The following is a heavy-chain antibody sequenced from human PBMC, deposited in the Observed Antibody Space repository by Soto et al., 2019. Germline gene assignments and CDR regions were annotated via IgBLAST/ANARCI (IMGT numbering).Heavy chain of an antibody. D-gene: IGHD3-10*01. Sequence: QVQLVQSGAEVKKPGASVKVSCKASGYTFTSYAMHWVRQAPGQRLEWMGWINAGNGNTKYSQKFQGRVTITRDTSASTAYMELSSLRSEDTAVYYCARNYYGSGRFAAFDIWGQGTMVTVSS. CDR2: INAGNGNT. V-gene: IGHV1-3*01. CDR3: ARNYYGSGRFAAFDI. J-gene: IGHJ3*02. CDR1: GYTFTSYA.